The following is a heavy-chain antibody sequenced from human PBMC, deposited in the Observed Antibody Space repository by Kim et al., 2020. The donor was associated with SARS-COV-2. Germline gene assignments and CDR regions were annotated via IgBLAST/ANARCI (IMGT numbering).Heavy chain of an antibody. D-gene: IGHD2-15*01. CDR3: ARGKWGVVAATPLDY. V-gene: IGHV3-7*01. J-gene: IGHJ4*02. Sequence: GGSLRLSCAASGFTFSSYWMSWVRQAPGKGLEWVANIKQDGSEKYYVDSVKGRFTISRDNAKNSLYLQMNSLRAEDTAVYYCARGKWGVVAATPLDYWGQGTLVTVSS. CDR1: GFTFSSYW. CDR2: IKQDGSEK.